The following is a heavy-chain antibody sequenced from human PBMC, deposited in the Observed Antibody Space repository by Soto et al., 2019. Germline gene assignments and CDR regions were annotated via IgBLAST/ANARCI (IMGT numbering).Heavy chain of an antibody. CDR1: EGTFTNYS. V-gene: IGHV1-69*04. J-gene: IGHJ4*02. CDR3: ARDGYTGSYHQY. D-gene: IGHD3-10*01. Sequence: SVKVSCKAPEGTFTNYSISWVRQAPGQGLEWMGKIIPILGIQKHAQKFQGRITIIADKSTSTAYMDLTSLRSDDTAVYFCARDGYTGSYHQYWGQGTLVTVSS. CDR2: IIPILGIQ.